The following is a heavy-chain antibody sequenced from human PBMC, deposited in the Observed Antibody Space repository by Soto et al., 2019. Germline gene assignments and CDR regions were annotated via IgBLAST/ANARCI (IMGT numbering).Heavy chain of an antibody. V-gene: IGHV3-73*01. CDR2: IRSKANSYAT. J-gene: IGHJ4*02. CDR1: GFTFSGSA. Sequence: GGSLRLSCAASGFTFSGSAMHWVRQASGKGLEWVGRIRSKANSYATASAASVKGRFTISRDNSKNTAYLQMYSLKTGDTAVYYCTRSEDLGYCSGGSCYAVFNYWGQGTLVTVSS. CDR3: TRSEDLGYCSGGSCYAVFNY. D-gene: IGHD2-15*01.